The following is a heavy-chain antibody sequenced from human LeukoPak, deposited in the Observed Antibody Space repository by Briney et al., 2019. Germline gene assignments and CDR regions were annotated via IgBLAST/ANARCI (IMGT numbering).Heavy chain of an antibody. CDR1: GFTFSSYG. D-gene: IGHD3-22*01. CDR3: AKDSGGYYYFDYYYYMDV. J-gene: IGHJ6*03. Sequence: PGGSLRLSCAASGFTFSSYGMHWVRQAPGKGLEWVAFIRYDESNKYYADSVKGRFTISRDNSKNTLYLQMNSLRAEDTAVYYCAKDSGGYYYFDYYYYMDVWGKGTTVTISS. CDR2: IRYDESNK. V-gene: IGHV3-30*02.